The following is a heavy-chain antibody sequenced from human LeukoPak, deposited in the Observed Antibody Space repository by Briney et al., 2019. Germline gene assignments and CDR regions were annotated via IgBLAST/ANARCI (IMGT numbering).Heavy chain of an antibody. Sequence: PSETLSLTCTVSGGSISSYSWSWIRQPPGKGLEWIGYILYSGSTNYNPSLKSRVTISLDTSKNQFSLNLNSVTAVDTAVYYCARAGGIRGSALDLDYWGQGTLVTVSS. J-gene: IGHJ4*02. D-gene: IGHD3-10*01. CDR2: ILYSGST. V-gene: IGHV4-59*01. CDR1: GGSISSYS. CDR3: ARAGGIRGSALDLDY.